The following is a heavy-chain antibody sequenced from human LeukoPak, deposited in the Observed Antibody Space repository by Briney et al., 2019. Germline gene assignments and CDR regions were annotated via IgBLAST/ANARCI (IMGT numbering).Heavy chain of an antibody. CDR1: GYTFTSYD. CDR3: ARAKTSSGWYFDYYYYYMDV. V-gene: IGHV1-18*01. J-gene: IGHJ6*03. Sequence: ASVKVSCKASGYTFTSYDFSWVRQAPGQGLEWMGWISAYNGNTNYAQKLQGRVTMTTDTSTSTAYMELRSLRSDDTAVYHCARAKTSSGWYFDYYYYYMDVWGKGTTVTVSS. CDR2: ISAYNGNT. D-gene: IGHD6-19*01.